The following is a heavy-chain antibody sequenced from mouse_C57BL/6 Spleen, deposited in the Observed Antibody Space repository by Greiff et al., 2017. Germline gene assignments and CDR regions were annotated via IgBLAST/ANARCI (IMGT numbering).Heavy chain of an antibody. CDR1: GYSITSGYY. CDR3: ARGYYGSSSPFDY. D-gene: IGHD1-1*01. J-gene: IGHJ2*01. CDR2: ISYDGSN. Sequence: VQLQQSGPGLVKPSQSLSLTRSVTGYSITSGYYWNWIRQFPGNKLEWMGYISYDGSNNYNPSLKNRISITRDTSKNQFFLKLNSVTTEDTATDNCARGYYGSSSPFDYWGQGTTLTVSS. V-gene: IGHV3-6*01.